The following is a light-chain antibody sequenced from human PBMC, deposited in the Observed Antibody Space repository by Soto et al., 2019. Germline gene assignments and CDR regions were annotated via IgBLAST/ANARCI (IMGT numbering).Light chain of an antibody. CDR3: QQYNTWPRT. V-gene: IGKV3-15*01. J-gene: IGKJ1*01. Sequence: EIVLTQSPATLSLSPVERATLSFRASQSVSSSYLAWYQQKPGQAPRLLIYGASTRATGIPARFSGSGSGTEFTLTINSLQSEDFAVYYCQQYNTWPRTFGQGTKVDIK. CDR2: GAS. CDR1: QSVSSSY.